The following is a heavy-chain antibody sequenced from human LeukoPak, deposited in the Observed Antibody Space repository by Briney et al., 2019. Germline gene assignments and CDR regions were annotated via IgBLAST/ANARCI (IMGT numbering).Heavy chain of an antibody. CDR2: INPNSGGT. D-gene: IGHD1-1*01. CDR1: GYTFTGYY. J-gene: IGHJ4*02. Sequence: ASVKVSCKASGYTFTGYYMHWVRQAPGQGLEWMGWINPNSGGTNYAQKFQGRVTMTRDTSISTAYMELSRLRSDDTAVYYCARDATSPTGGIDYWGQGTLVTVSS. V-gene: IGHV1-2*02. CDR3: ARDATSPTGGIDY.